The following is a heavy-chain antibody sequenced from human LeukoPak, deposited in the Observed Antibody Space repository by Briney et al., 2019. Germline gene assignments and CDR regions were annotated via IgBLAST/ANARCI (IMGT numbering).Heavy chain of an antibody. J-gene: IGHJ5*02. V-gene: IGHV4-4*07. D-gene: IGHD3-10*01. CDR2: IYTSGST. CDR3: ARTYYDGSGGYNWFDP. Sequence: SETLCPTRTLSGVSISSYYWSWVRQPAREGLEWIGGIYTSGSTTNNPSLKSRVTISVYTPKNQFSLKLSSVTAADTAVYYCARTYYDGSGGYNWFDPWGEGTLVTVSS. CDR1: GVSISSYY.